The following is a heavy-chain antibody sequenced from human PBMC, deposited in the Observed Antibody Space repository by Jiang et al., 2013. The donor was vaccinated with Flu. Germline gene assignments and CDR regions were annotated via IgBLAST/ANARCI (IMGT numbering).Heavy chain of an antibody. CDR2: ISSSSSYI. D-gene: IGHD6-13*01. J-gene: IGHJ4*02. Sequence: VQLLESGGGLVKPGGSLRLSCAASGFTFSSYSMNWVRQAPGKGLEWVSSISSSSSYIYYADSVKGRFTISRDNAKNSLYLQMNSLRAEDTAVYYCARDRRQQLVLGYFDYVGPGNPGPPSP. CDR3: ARDRRQQLVLGYFDY. V-gene: IGHV3-21*01. CDR1: GFTFSSYS.